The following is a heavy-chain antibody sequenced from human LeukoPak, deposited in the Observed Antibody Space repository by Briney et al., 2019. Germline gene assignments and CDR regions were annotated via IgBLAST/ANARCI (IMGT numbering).Heavy chain of an antibody. V-gene: IGHV3-48*01. Sequence: GGSLRLSCAASGFTFSSYSMNWVRQAPGKGLEWVSYISSSSSTIYYADSVKGRFTISRGNAKNSLYLQMNSLRAEDTAVYYCAREGSAYYDFWSGHNAPYYYYGMDVWGQGTTVTVSS. CDR1: GFTFSSYS. D-gene: IGHD3-3*01. CDR2: ISSSSSTI. J-gene: IGHJ6*02. CDR3: AREGSAYYDFWSGHNAPYYYYGMDV.